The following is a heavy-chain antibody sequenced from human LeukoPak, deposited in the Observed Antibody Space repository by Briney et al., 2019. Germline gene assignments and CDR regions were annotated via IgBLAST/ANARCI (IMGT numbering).Heavy chain of an antibody. CDR3: AESVGSGSFYYYYMDV. CDR1: GFTFSRYG. Sequence: GGSLRLSCAASGFTFSRYGMSWVRQAPGRGLEWVSAISGSGGSTYYADSVKGRFTISRDNSKNTLYLQMNSLRAEDTAVYYCAESVGSGSFYYYYMDVWGKGTTVTISS. D-gene: IGHD3-16*01. V-gene: IGHV3-23*01. CDR2: ISGSGGST. J-gene: IGHJ6*03.